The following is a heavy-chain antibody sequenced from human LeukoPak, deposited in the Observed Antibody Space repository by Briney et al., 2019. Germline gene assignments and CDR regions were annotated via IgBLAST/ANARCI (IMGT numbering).Heavy chain of an antibody. CDR3: ARGGDRRGFDY. CDR1: GGSISSGGYY. Sequence: SQSLSLTCIVSGGSISSGGYYWSWIRRHPGKGLEWIGYIYDSGTTYYNPSLKSRVSISVDTSKNQFSLKLSSVTAADTAVYYCARGGDRRGFDYWGQGTLVTVSS. CDR2: IYDSGTT. D-gene: IGHD1-14*01. J-gene: IGHJ4*02. V-gene: IGHV4-31*03.